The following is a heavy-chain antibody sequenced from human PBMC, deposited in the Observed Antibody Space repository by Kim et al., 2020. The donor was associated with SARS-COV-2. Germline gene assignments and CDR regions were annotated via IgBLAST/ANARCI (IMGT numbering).Heavy chain of an antibody. D-gene: IGHD6-25*01. Sequence: PSRKNRVTISVDTSKNQVSLKLSSVTAADTAVYYCVRHRYNETSGSNWFDPWGQGTLVTVSS. V-gene: IGHV4-61*07. CDR3: VRHRYNETSGSNWFDP. J-gene: IGHJ5*02.